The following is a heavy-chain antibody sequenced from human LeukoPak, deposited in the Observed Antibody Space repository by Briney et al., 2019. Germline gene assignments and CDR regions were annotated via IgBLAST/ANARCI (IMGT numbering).Heavy chain of an antibody. Sequence: PGGSLRLSCAASGFTFSNAWMSWVRQAPGKGLEWVGRIKSKTDGGTTDYAAPVKGRFTISRDDSKNTLYLQMNSLKTEDTAVYYYTTGFITVDGAFDIWGQGTMVTVSS. J-gene: IGHJ3*02. CDR3: TTGFITVDGAFDI. CDR1: GFTFSNAW. D-gene: IGHD3-22*01. V-gene: IGHV3-15*01. CDR2: IKSKTDGGTT.